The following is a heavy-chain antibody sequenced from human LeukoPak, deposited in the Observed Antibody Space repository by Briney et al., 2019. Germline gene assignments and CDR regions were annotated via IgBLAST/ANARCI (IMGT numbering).Heavy chain of an antibody. CDR2: IYYSGST. CDR1: GGSINSYY. J-gene: IGHJ4*02. D-gene: IGHD5-12*01. Sequence: SETLSLTCTVSGGSINSYYWSWIRQPPGKGLEWIGYIYYSGSTNYNPSLKSRVTISVDTSKNQFSLKLSSATAADTAVYYCARGDGGYAPFDYWGQGTLVTASS. V-gene: IGHV4-59*01. CDR3: ARGDGGYAPFDY.